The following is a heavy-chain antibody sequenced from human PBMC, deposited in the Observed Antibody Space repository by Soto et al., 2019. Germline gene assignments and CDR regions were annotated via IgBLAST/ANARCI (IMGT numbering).Heavy chain of an antibody. CDR3: ARLNRGTARGILWFDP. J-gene: IGHJ5*02. CDR2: IYYSGST. CDR1: GGSISSSSYY. Sequence: SETLSLTCTVSGGSISSSSYYWGWIRQPPGKGLEWIGSIYYSGSTYYNPSLKSRVTISVDTSKNQFSLKLSSVTAADTAVYYCARLNRGTARGILWFDPWGQGTLVTVS. D-gene: IGHD5-18*01. V-gene: IGHV4-39*01.